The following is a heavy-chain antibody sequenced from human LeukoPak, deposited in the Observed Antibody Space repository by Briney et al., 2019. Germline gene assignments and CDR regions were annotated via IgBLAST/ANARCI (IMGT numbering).Heavy chain of an antibody. CDR2: INHSGST. D-gene: IGHD3-3*01. J-gene: IGHJ4*02. V-gene: IGHV4-34*01. CDR1: GGSFSGYY. Sequence: SETLSLTCAVYGGSFSGYYWSWIRQPPGKGLEWIGEINHSGSTNYNPSLKSRVTISVDTSKNQFSLKLSSVTAADTAVYYCARGFYDFWSGYYPRGTKTFDYWGQGTLVTVSS. CDR3: ARGFYDFWSGYYPRGTKTFDY.